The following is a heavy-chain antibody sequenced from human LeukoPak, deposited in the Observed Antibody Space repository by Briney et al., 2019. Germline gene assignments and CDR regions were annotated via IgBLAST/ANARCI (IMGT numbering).Heavy chain of an antibody. V-gene: IGHV4-34*01. D-gene: IGHD5-18*01. Sequence: SETLSLTCAVYGGSFSGYYWSWIRQPPGKGLEWIGEINHSGSTNYNPSLKSRVAISVDTSKNQFSLKLSSVTAADTAVYYCARGLRGYSYGLDYWGQGTLVTVSS. CDR2: INHSGST. J-gene: IGHJ4*02. CDR3: ARGLRGYSYGLDY. CDR1: GGSFSGYY.